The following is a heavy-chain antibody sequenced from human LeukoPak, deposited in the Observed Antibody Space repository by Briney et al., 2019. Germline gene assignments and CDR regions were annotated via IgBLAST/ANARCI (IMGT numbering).Heavy chain of an antibody. CDR3: ARGLYSGYDFRGMDV. CDR2: MNPNSGNT. CDR1: GYTFTSYG. D-gene: IGHD5-12*01. V-gene: IGHV1-8*01. Sequence: EASVKVSCKASGYTFTSYGINWVRQATGQGLEWMGWMNPNSGNTGYAQKFQGRVTMTRNTSISTAYMELSSLRSEDTAVYYCARGLYSGYDFRGMDVWGQGTTVTVSS. J-gene: IGHJ6*02.